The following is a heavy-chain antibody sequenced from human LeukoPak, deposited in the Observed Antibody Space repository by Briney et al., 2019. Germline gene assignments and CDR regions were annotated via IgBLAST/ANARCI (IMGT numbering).Heavy chain of an antibody. CDR1: GCSISSYY. V-gene: IGHV4-59*01. J-gene: IGHJ5*02. CDR3: ARGKYWFDA. Sequence: PSETLTLTCTVSGCSISSYYWSWIRQPPGKGLEWIGYIYYSGSTNYNPSLKSRVTISVDTYKNNFSLQLSSITTSDTAVYYCARGKYWFDAWGQGTLVTVSS. CDR2: IYYSGST.